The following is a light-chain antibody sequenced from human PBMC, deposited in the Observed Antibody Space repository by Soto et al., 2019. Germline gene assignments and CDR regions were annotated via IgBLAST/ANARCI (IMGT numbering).Light chain of an antibody. CDR1: QSFSSSY. CDR2: GAS. Sequence: EIVLTQSPGTLSLSPGERATLSCRARQSFSSSYLAWYQQKPGQAPRLLIYGASSRATGIPDRFSGSGSGTDFTLTISRLEPEDFAVYYCQQYDDSARYKFGQGTNLDIK. J-gene: IGKJ2*01. V-gene: IGKV3-20*01. CDR3: QQYDDSARYK.